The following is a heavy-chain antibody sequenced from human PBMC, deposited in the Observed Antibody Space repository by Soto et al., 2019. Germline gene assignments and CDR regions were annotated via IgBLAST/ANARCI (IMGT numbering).Heavy chain of an antibody. Sequence: SETLSLTCAVYGGSFSGYYWSWIRQPPGKGLEWIGEINHSGSTNYNPSLKSRVTISVDTSKNQFSLKLSSVTAADTAVYYCARGRGAARLFDYWGQGTLVTVSS. D-gene: IGHD6-6*01. CDR3: ARGRGAARLFDY. J-gene: IGHJ4*02. CDR2: INHSGST. V-gene: IGHV4-34*01. CDR1: GGSFSGYY.